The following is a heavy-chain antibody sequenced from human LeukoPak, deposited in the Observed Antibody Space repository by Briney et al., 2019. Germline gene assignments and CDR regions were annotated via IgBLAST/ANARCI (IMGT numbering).Heavy chain of an antibody. V-gene: IGHV4-59*11. D-gene: IGHD6-13*01. J-gene: IGHJ5*02. CDR1: GGSISSHY. Sequence: PSETLSLTCTVSGGSISSHYWSWIRQPPGKGLEWIGYIYYSGSTNYNPSLKSRVTISVDTSKNRFSLKLSSVTAADTAVYYCARGFRLSSSWQEGAVRWFDPWGQGTLVTVSS. CDR2: IYYSGST. CDR3: ARGFRLSSSWQEGAVRWFDP.